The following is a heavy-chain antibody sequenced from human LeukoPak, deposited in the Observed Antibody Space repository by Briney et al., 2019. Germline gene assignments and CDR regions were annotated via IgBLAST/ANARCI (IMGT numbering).Heavy chain of an antibody. Sequence: GGSLRLSCAASGFTFSDYYMSWIRQAPGKGLEWVSYISSSSSYTNYADSVKGRFTISRDNAKNSLYLQMNSLRAEDTAVYYCARDLGSTSGWDRHHGMDVWGKGTTVTVSS. J-gene: IGHJ6*04. CDR3: ARDLGSTSGWDRHHGMDV. CDR1: GFTFSDYY. V-gene: IGHV3-11*06. CDR2: ISSSSSYT. D-gene: IGHD2-2*01.